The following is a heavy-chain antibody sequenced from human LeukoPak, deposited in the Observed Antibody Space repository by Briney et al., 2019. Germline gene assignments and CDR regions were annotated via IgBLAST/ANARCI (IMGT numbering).Heavy chain of an antibody. D-gene: IGHD1-26*01. CDR3: ARSPRGSYYLLDY. CDR2: ISSSGSTI. V-gene: IGHV3-11*04. Sequence: GGSLRLSCAASGFTFSDYYMSWIRQAPGKGLEWVSYISSSGSTIYYADSVKGRFTISRDNAKNSLYLQMNSLRVEDTAVYYCARSPRGSYYLLDYWGQGTLVTVSS. CDR1: GFTFSDYY. J-gene: IGHJ4*02.